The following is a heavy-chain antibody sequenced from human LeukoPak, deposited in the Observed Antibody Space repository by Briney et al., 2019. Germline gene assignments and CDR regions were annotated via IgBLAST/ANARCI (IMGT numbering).Heavy chain of an antibody. Sequence: GESLKISCKASGYSFSNYWIGWVRQMPGKGLEWMGIIYPGDSDIRYSPSFRGQVTISADKSISTAYLQWNSLKASDTAMYYCARRGSQRDCSGGACYYDDWGQGTLVTVSS. D-gene: IGHD2-15*01. CDR2: IYPGDSDI. V-gene: IGHV5-51*01. CDR1: GYSFSNYW. J-gene: IGHJ4*02. CDR3: ARRGSQRDCSGGACYYDD.